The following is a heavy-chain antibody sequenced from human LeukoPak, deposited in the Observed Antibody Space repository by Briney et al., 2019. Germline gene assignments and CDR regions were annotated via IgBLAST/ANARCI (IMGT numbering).Heavy chain of an antibody. V-gene: IGHV4-34*01. J-gene: IGHJ4*02. Sequence: PSETLSLTCAVYGGSFSGYYWSWIRQPPGKGLEWIGEINHSGSTNYNPSLKSRVTISVDASKNQFSLKLSSVTAADTAVYYCARVMAGMVDYWGQGTLVTVSS. CDR2: INHSGST. CDR1: GGSFSGYY. D-gene: IGHD6-19*01. CDR3: ARVMAGMVDY.